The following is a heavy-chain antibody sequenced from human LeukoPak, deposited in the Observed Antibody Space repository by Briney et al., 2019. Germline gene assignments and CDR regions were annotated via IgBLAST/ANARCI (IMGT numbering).Heavy chain of an antibody. J-gene: IGHJ4*02. CDR3: ARDRSRAWPRVASYYFDY. CDR2: INPSGGST. Sequence: ASVKVSCKVSGYTLTELSMHWVRQAPGQGLEWMGIINPSGGSTSYAQKLQGKVTVTRDTSTSTVYMEVSSLRSEDTGVYYCARDRSRAWPRVASYYFDYWGQGTLVTVSS. D-gene: IGHD2-15*01. CDR1: GYTLTELS. V-gene: IGHV1-46*01.